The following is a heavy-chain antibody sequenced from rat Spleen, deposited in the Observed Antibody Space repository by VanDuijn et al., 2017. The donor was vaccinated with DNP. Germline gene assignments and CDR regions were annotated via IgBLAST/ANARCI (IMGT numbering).Heavy chain of an antibody. CDR3: TTKGSRYWYFDF. CDR1: GFTFSDYY. V-gene: IGHV5-20*01. CDR2: ISYDGGST. D-gene: IGHD4-2*01. Sequence: EVQLVESGGGLVQPGRSLKLSCAASGFTFSDYYMAWVRQAPTKGLEWVASISYDGGSTYYRDSVKGRFTISRDNAKSSLYLQMDSLRSEDTATYYCTTKGSRYWYFDFWGQGVMVTVSS. J-gene: IGHJ2*01.